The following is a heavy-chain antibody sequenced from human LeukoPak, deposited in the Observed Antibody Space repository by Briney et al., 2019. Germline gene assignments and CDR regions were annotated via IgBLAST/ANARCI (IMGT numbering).Heavy chain of an antibody. V-gene: IGHV1-2*02. CDR1: GYTFTGYY. CDR3: ARDGSSGSPDYYYYYMDV. CDR2: INPNSGGT. Sequence: GASVKVSCKASGYTFTGYYMHWVRQAPGQGLEWMGWINPNSGGTNYAQKFQGRVTMTRDTSISTAYMELSRLRSDDTAVYYCARDGSSGSPDYYYYYMDVWGKGTTVTISS. J-gene: IGHJ6*03. D-gene: IGHD6-19*01.